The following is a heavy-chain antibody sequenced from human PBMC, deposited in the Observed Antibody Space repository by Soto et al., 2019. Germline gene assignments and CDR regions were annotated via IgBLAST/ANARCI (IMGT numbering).Heavy chain of an antibody. Sequence: SETLSLTCTVSGGSISSYYWSWIRQPPGKGLEWIGYIYYSGSTNYNPSLKSRVTISVDTSKNQFSLKLSSVTAADTAVYYCARGLKVEVPARDYYGKDVWGQGTTVTVSS. D-gene: IGHD2-2*01. CDR1: GGSISSYY. V-gene: IGHV4-59*01. CDR2: IYYSGST. J-gene: IGHJ6*02. CDR3: ARGLKVEVPARDYYGKDV.